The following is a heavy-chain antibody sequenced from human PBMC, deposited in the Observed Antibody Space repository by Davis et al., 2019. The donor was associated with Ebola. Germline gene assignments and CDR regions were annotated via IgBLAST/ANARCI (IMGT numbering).Heavy chain of an antibody. CDR3: ARRRSSLDP. J-gene: IGHJ5*02. D-gene: IGHD3-16*01. V-gene: IGHV4-59*01. Sequence: SETLSPTCTVSGGSISSYYWSWIRQPPGKGLGWFGYIYYSGSTNYNPSLKSRVTISVDTSKNQFSLKLSSVTAADTAVYYCARRRSSLDPWGQGTLVTVSS. CDR1: GGSISSYY. CDR2: IYYSGST.